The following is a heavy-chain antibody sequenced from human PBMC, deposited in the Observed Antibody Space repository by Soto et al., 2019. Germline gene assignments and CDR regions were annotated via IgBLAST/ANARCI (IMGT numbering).Heavy chain of an antibody. V-gene: IGHV3-15*07. CDR1: GFTFSNAW. CDR2: IKSKTDGGTT. CDR3: TTEHVLRHFPGRVRNYYYYGMEV. D-gene: IGHD3-9*01. Sequence: GGSLRFSCAASGFTFSNAWMNWVRQAPGKGLEWVGRIKSKTDGGTTDYAAPVKGRFTISRDDSKNTLYLQMNSLKTEDTAVYYCTTEHVLRHFPGRVRNYYYYGMEVTGQRTTVTVSS. J-gene: IGHJ6*02.